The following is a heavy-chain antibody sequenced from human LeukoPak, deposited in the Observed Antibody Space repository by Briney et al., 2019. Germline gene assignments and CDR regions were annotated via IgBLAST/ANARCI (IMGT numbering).Heavy chain of an antibody. V-gene: IGHV3-23*01. CDR2: ISGSGGSA. J-gene: IGHJ4*02. Sequence: GASLRLSCAASGFTFSSYAMSWVRQAPGKGLEWVSAISGSGGSAYYADSVKGRFTISRDNSKNTLYLQMNSLRAEDTAVYYCANPTYSGSYGGVYWGQGTLVTVSS. D-gene: IGHD1-26*01. CDR3: ANPTYSGSYGGVY. CDR1: GFTFSSYA.